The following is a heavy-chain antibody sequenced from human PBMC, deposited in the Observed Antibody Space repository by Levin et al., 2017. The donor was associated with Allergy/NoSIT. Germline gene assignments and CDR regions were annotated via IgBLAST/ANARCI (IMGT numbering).Heavy chain of an antibody. CDR1: GFTFSTYA. J-gene: IGHJ4*02. D-gene: IGHD4-17*01. V-gene: IGHV3-23*01. Sequence: LSLTCAASGFTFSTYAMSWVRQAPGKGLEWVSGISGGGGSTRYADSVKGRFTISRDNSKNTVPLQMNSLRAEDTALYYCAKSLYGGLDYWGQGTLVTVSS. CDR3: AKSLYGGLDY. CDR2: ISGGGGST.